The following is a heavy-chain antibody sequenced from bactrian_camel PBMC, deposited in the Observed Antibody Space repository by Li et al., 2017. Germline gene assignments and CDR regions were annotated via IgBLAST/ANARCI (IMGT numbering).Heavy chain of an antibody. V-gene: IGHV3S55*01. CDR1: GYTDSLAS. D-gene: IGHD4*01. CDR3: AIEPTGDQVQRL. CDR2: IEMDGTL. Sequence: HVQLVESGGGSVQAGGALRLSCAASGYTDSLASMGWFRQAPGKEREGVAAIEMDGTLHYGYSIEGRFAISRDSAANTLYLQMNNLEPGDTAMYYCAIEPTGDQVQRLLGPGDPGHRL. J-gene: IGHJ4*01.